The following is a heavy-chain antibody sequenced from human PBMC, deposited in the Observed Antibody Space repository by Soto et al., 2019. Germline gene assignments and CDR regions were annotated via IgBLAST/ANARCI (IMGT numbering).Heavy chain of an antibody. CDR2: ISYDGSNK. CDR3: AKDEQTAIFGVVILQV. Sequence: GGALRVSGTASGFTFSSYGMHWVRQAPGKGLERVAVISYDGSNKYYADSVKGRFTISRDNSKNTLYLQMNSLRAEDTAVYYCAKDEQTAIFGVVILQVWGQGTLVTVS. D-gene: IGHD3-3*01. J-gene: IGHJ4*02. V-gene: IGHV3-30*18. CDR1: GFTFSSYG.